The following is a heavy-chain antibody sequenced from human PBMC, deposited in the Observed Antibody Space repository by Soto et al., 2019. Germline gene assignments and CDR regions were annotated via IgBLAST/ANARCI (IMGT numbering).Heavy chain of an antibody. CDR1: GYTLTNYY. V-gene: IGHV1-18*04. D-gene: IGHD1-7*01. CDR2: INLYNGNT. CDR3: ARVGTEEYNWNYVLGY. J-gene: IGHJ4*02. Sequence: GASVKVSCKASGYTLTNYYIHWVRQAPGQGLEWMGWINLYNGNTNYPQKLQARVTMTTDTSTSTAYMELRSLRSDDTAVYYCARVGTEEYNWNYVLGYWGPGTLVTVSS.